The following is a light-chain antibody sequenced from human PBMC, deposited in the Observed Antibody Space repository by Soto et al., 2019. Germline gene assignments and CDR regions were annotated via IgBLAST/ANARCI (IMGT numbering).Light chain of an antibody. CDR1: ESVTRNY. V-gene: IGKV3-20*01. CDR2: GAS. J-gene: IGKJ2*01. Sequence: EIVLTQSPGTLSLSPGEGATLSCRASESVTRNYLAWYQQKPGQAPRLLIYGASTRASGIPDRFSGSGSGTDFTLTISRLEPEDFAVYYCQRYGTSRGTFGQGTKLEIK. CDR3: QRYGTSRGT.